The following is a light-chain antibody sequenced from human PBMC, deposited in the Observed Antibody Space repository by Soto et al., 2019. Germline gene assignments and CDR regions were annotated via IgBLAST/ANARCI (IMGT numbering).Light chain of an antibody. Sequence: DIQMTQSPSSLSASVGDIVAMTCLASQDIIMYLSWYHHKPGKAPKLLIYAASSLQSGVPSRFSGSGSGTDFTLTISSLQTEDFGTYYCQQSYNTLQTFGQGTKVAIK. CDR3: QQSYNTLQT. J-gene: IGKJ1*01. CDR1: QDIIMY. V-gene: IGKV1-39*01. CDR2: AAS.